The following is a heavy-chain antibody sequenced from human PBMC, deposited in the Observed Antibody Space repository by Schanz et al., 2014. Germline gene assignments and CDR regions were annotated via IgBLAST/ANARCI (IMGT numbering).Heavy chain of an antibody. CDR3: SKGRTFGRVPLCCLMNYY. CDR2: MNSKTGNT. J-gene: IGHJ6*01. V-gene: IGHV1-8*01. CDR1: GYTFTSYD. Sequence: GPEVKKPGASVNVSCKASGYTFTSYDINWVRQATGQGLEWMGWMNSKTGNTGYAQMFQGRVTLTRNTCITSAYWEVSSLRSGETPVYYRSKGRTFGRVPLCCLMNYY. D-gene: IGHD3-16*01.